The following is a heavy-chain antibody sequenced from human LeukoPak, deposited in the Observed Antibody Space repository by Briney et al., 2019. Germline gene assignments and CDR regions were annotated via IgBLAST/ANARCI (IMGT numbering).Heavy chain of an antibody. J-gene: IGHJ4*02. CDR1: GYTFTSYG. D-gene: IGHD3-22*01. CDR3: ARASYYYDSSGFPDY. Sequence: ASVKVSCKASGYTFTSYGISWVRQAHGQGLEWMGWISAYNGNTNYAQKLQGRVTMTTDTSTSTAYMELRSLRSDDTAVYYCARASYYYDSSGFPDYWGQGTLVTVSS. CDR2: ISAYNGNT. V-gene: IGHV1-18*01.